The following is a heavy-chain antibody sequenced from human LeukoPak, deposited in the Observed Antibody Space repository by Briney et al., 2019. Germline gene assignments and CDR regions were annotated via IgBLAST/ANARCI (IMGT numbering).Heavy chain of an antibody. D-gene: IGHD3-10*01. CDR3: ARLITMVRGVNQGFDP. CDR1: GGTFSSYA. Sequence: ASVKVSCKASGGTFSSYAISWVRQAPGQGLEWMGRIIPILGIANYAQKFQGRVTITADKSTNTAYMELSSLRSEDTAVYYCARLITMVRGVNQGFDPWGQGTLVTVSS. V-gene: IGHV1-69*04. J-gene: IGHJ5*02. CDR2: IIPILGIA.